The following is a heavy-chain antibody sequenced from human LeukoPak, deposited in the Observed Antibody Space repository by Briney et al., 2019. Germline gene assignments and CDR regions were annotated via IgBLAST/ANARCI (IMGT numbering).Heavy chain of an antibody. CDR3: ARDVLLWFGEAGDY. CDR1: GYTFTGYY. J-gene: IGHJ4*02. D-gene: IGHD3-10*01. Sequence: GASVKVSCKASGYTFTGYYMHWVRQAPGQGLEWMGWINPNSGGTNYAQKFQGRVTMTRDTSISTAYTELSRLRSDDTAVYYCARDVLLWFGEAGDYWGQGTLVTVSS. CDR2: INPNSGGT. V-gene: IGHV1-2*02.